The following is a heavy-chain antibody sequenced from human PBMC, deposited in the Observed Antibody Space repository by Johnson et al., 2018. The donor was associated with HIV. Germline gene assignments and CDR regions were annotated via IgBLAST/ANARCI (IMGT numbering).Heavy chain of an antibody. Sequence: QVQLVESGGGVVQPGRSLRLSCAVSGFTFSSYAMHWVRQAPGKGLAWVARISDDGNDISYADSVKGRFTISRDNSKNTLYLQMNNLRTEDTAVYYCARDFSSSSNAFDIWGQGTMVTVSS. CDR3: ARDFSSSSNAFDI. D-gene: IGHD6-6*01. J-gene: IGHJ3*02. CDR2: ISDDGNDI. CDR1: GFTFSSYA. V-gene: IGHV3-30*14.